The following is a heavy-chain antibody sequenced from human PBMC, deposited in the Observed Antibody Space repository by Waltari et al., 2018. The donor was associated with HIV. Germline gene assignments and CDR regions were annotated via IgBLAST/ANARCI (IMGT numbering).Heavy chain of an antibody. V-gene: IGHV4-39*01. J-gene: IGHJ5*02. D-gene: IGHD3-10*01. CDR1: GGSINSTSYY. CDR2: MFYSGRT. Sequence: QLQLQESGPGLVKPSETLSLICSISGGSINSTSYYWGWIRQPPGKGLEWIGSMFYSGRTYYNPTLNIRVTISVDTSKNQFSLKMSSVTAADSALYYCARQAYYYGSGSANWFDPWGQGTLVTVSS. CDR3: ARQAYYYGSGSANWFDP.